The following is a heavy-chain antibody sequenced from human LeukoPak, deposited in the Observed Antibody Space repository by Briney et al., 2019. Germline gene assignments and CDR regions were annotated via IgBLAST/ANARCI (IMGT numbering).Heavy chain of an antibody. D-gene: IGHD3-10*02. Sequence: SQTLSLTCTVSGGSISSGGYYWSWIRQHPGKGLEWIGYIYYSGSTNYNPSLKSRVSTSVDTSKNQFSLRLSSVTAADTAVYYCAREGRYYDRGPFDYWGQGTLVTVSS. CDR2: IYYSGST. CDR3: AREGRYYDRGPFDY. CDR1: GGSISSGGYY. V-gene: IGHV4-31*03. J-gene: IGHJ4*02.